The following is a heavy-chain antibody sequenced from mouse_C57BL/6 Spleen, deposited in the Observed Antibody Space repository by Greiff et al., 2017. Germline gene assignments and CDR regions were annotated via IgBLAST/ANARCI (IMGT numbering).Heavy chain of an antibody. J-gene: IGHJ4*01. CDR2: ISGGGGNT. V-gene: IGHV5-9*01. Sequence: DVMLVESGGGLVKPGGSLKLSCAASGFTFSSYTMSWVRQTPEKRLEWVATISGGGGNTYYPDSVKGRFTISRDNAKNTLYLQMSSLRSEDTALYYCARHYSNLYYAMDYWGQGTSVTVSS. CDR3: ARHYSNLYYAMDY. CDR1: GFTFSSYT. D-gene: IGHD2-5*01.